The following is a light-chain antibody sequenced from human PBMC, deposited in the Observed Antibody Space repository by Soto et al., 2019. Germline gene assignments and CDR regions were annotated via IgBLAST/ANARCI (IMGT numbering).Light chain of an antibody. CDR2: RSS. CDR1: SSNIGSHS. CDR3: ALWDDSLNGPV. J-gene: IGLJ3*02. V-gene: IGLV1-44*01. Sequence: QSVLTQPPSASGTRGQRITISCSGSSSNIGSHSVNWYQQLPGTAPKLLIYRSSQRPSGVPDRFSGSKSGTSASLAISGLQSGDEADYYCALWDDSLNGPVFGGGTNMTVL.